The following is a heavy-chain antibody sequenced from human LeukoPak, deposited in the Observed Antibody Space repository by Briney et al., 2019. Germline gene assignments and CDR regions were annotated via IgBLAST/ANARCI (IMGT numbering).Heavy chain of an antibody. Sequence: GASVKVSCKASGGSFSNFAISWVRRAPGQGLQWMGRIIPLVGLADYAQMFQGRVTITADISTNTAFLDLSSLRSDDTAVYYCARFNDGHFDFWGQGTLVTVSS. D-gene: IGHD2-8*01. J-gene: IGHJ4*02. CDR2: IIPLVGLA. CDR1: GGSFSNFA. CDR3: ARFNDGHFDF. V-gene: IGHV1-69*04.